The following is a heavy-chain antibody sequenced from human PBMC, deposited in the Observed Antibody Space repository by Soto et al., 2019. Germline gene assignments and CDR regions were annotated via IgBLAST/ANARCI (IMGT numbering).Heavy chain of an antibody. CDR3: AKDFSYDSSGVLDY. V-gene: IGHV3-23*01. D-gene: IGHD3-22*01. J-gene: IGHJ4*02. CDR2: ISDGGNT. Sequence: AQLLESGGALVQPGGSLRLSCEASGFTFRSYAMSWVRQAPGKGLEWVSAISDGGNTYYPDSVRGRFTISRDNSKNTLFLQMNSVRAEDTAVYYCAKDFSYDSSGVLDYWGQGTLVTVSS. CDR1: GFTFRSYA.